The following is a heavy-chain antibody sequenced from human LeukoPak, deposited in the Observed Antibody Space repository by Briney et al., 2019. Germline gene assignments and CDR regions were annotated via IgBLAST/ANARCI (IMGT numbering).Heavy chain of an antibody. Sequence: SETLSLTCTVSGGSISSYYWSWIRQPAGKGLEWIGYIYYSGNTNYNPSLKSRVTISVDTSKNQFSLEVSSVTAADTAVYYCARHITPWGWFDPWGQGTLVTVSS. CDR3: ARHITPWGWFDP. V-gene: IGHV4-59*08. CDR2: IYYSGNT. CDR1: GGSISSYY. J-gene: IGHJ5*02. D-gene: IGHD3-16*01.